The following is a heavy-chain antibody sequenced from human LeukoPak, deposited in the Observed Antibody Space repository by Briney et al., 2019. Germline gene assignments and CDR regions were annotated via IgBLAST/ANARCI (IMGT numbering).Heavy chain of an antibody. J-gene: IGHJ4*02. Sequence: ASVKVSCKASGYTFTSYGISWVRQAPGQGLEWMGWFNTNSGGTNSAQKFQGRVTMTSDTSTRTAYMEVRRLKFDDTAMYYCALASGYQTSLDYWGQGTRITVSS. CDR2: FNTNSGGT. V-gene: IGHV1-2*02. D-gene: IGHD3-3*02. CDR1: GYTFTSYG. CDR3: ALASGYQTSLDY.